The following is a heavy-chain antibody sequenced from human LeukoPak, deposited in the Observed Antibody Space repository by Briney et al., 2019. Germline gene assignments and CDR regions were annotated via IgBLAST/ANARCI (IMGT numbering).Heavy chain of an antibody. CDR3: ARGRGGVVAATPGTNWFDP. CDR2: INHSGST. Sequence: PSETLSLTCAVYGGSFSGYYWSWIRQLPGKGLEWIGEINHSGSTNYNPSLKSRVTISVDTSKNQFSLKLSSVTAADTAVYYCARGRGGVVAATPGTNWFDPWGQGTLVTVSS. CDR1: GGSFSGYY. V-gene: IGHV4-34*01. J-gene: IGHJ5*02. D-gene: IGHD2-15*01.